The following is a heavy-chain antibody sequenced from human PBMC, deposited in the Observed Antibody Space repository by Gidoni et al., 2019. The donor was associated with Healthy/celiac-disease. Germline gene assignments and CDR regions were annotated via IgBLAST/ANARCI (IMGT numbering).Heavy chain of an antibody. CDR2: ISYDGSNK. J-gene: IGHJ4*02. Sequence: QVQLVESGGGVVQPGRSLRLSCAASGFTFSTYAMHWVRQAPGKGLEWVAVISYDGSNKYYADSVKGRFTISRDNSKNTLYLQMNSLRAEDTAVYYCARDGWSSIAARPHSYYFDYWGQGTLVTVSS. D-gene: IGHD6-6*01. V-gene: IGHV3-30-3*01. CDR3: ARDGWSSIAARPHSYYFDY. CDR1: GFTFSTYA.